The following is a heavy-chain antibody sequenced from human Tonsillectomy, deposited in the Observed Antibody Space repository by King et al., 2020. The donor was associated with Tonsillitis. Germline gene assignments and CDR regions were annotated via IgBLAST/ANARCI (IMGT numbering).Heavy chain of an antibody. CDR1: GDSISSADYY. Sequence: QLQESGPGLVKPSQTLSLTCTVSGDSISSADYYWSWIRQPPGKGLEWTGYIYYSGSTYYNPSLRSRLTMSLDTYKNQFSLNLSSVTAADTAVYYCARSFYNSALFFDYWGQGNLVTVSS. V-gene: IGHV4-30-4*01. D-gene: IGHD3-10*01. J-gene: IGHJ4*02. CDR3: ARSFYNSALFFDY. CDR2: IYYSGST.